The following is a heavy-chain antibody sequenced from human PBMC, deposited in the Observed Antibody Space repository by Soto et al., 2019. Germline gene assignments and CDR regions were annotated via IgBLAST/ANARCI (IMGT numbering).Heavy chain of an antibody. CDR2: IYPGDSDT. V-gene: IGHV5-51*01. D-gene: IGHD4-17*01. Sequence: GESLKISCKGSGYSFTSYWIGWVRQMPGKGLEWMGIIYPGDSDTRYSPSFQGQVTISADKSISTAYLQWSSLKASDTAMYYCARHRDAQTTVTLLSYYYYGMDVWGQGTTVTVSS. CDR3: ARHRDAQTTVTLLSYYYYGMDV. CDR1: GYSFTSYW. J-gene: IGHJ6*02.